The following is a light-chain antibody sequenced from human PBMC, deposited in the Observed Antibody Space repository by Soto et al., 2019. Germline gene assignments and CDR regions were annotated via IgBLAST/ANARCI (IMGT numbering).Light chain of an antibody. V-gene: IGKV3-20*01. Sequence: EIVLTQSPGTLSLSPGERATLSCRASHTISSSYLAWYQQKPGQAPRLLMYGISRRATGIPDRFSGSGSGTGFTPTTTRLEPEDVAVDYCQQYVTSSPRTFGQGTKVEIK. CDR1: HTISSSY. J-gene: IGKJ1*01. CDR3: QQYVTSSPRT. CDR2: GIS.